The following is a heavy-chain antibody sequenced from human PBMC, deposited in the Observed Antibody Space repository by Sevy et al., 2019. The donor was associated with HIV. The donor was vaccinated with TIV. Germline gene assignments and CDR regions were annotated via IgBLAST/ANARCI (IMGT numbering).Heavy chain of an antibody. D-gene: IGHD1-26*01. V-gene: IGHV2-5*01. CDR1: GFSLSTSGVG. CDR3: AHSGAEHRYSGSYKKYYYYYYMDV. Sequence: SGPTLVKPTQTLTLTCTFSGFSLSTSGVGVGWIRQPPGKALEWLALIYWNDDKRYSPSLKSRLTITKDTSKNQVVLTMTNMDPVDTATYYCAHSGAEHRYSGSYKKYYYYYYMDVWGKGTTVTVSS. CDR2: IYWNDDK. J-gene: IGHJ6*03.